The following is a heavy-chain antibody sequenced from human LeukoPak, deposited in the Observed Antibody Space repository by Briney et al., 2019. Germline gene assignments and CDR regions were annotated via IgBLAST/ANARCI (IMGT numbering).Heavy chain of an antibody. J-gene: IGHJ4*02. CDR3: ARGLSGFASSLGY. V-gene: IGHV3-74*01. CDR2: INSDGSST. D-gene: IGHD2-2*01. Sequence: LTGGSLRLSCAASGFTFSSYWMHWVRQAPGKGLVWVSRINSDGSSTSYADSVRGRFSISRDNAKNTSYLQMNSLRAEDTAVYYCARGLSGFASSLGYWGQGALVTVSA. CDR1: GFTFSSYW.